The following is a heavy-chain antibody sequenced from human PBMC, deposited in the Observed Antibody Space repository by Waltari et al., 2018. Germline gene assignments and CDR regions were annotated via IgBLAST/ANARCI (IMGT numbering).Heavy chain of an antibody. CDR3: ARRGRLSSYFFDY. J-gene: IGHJ4*02. V-gene: IGHV4-38-2*01. D-gene: IGHD2-15*01. CDR2: IYPGGDT. CDR1: GSSISVGGF. Sequence: QLHVQEAGPGLLKPSDTLSPPCAVSGSSISVGGFRGWIRQPPGKGLEWIGSIYPGGDTYFNPSLKSRVTISVDKSKNQYSLNLRSMTAADTAVYYCARRGRLSSYFFDYWGQGTLVTVSS.